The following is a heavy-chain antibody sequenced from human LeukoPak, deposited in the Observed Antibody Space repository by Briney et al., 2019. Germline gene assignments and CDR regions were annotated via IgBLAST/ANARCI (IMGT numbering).Heavy chain of an antibody. J-gene: IGHJ4*02. V-gene: IGHV4-59*01. Sequence: SETLSLTCTVSGGSIRGFYWSWIRQPPGKGLEWIGYMDKSGSTTYNPSLKSRVTISVDTSKNQFSLKLSPVTAADTAVYYCARDYSKGGGFDFWGQGTLVTVSS. CDR2: MDKSGST. CDR3: ARDYSKGGGFDF. D-gene: IGHD4-11*01. CDR1: GGSIRGFY.